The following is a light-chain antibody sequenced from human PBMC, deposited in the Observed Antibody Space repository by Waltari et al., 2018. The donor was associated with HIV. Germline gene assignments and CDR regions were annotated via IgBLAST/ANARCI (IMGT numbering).Light chain of an antibody. Sequence: DIQMTQSPYSLSASVGVRVTITCQASQDISDFLNWYQQKPGKAPKLLIYDASNLETGVPSTFSGSGSGTDLTFTISSLQPEDIATYYCQQYDNLPLTFGGGTKVEIK. CDR2: DAS. CDR1: QDISDF. CDR3: QQYDNLPLT. J-gene: IGKJ4*01. V-gene: IGKV1-33*01.